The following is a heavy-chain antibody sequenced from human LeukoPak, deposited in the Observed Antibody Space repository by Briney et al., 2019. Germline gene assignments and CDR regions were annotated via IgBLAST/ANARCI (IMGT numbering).Heavy chain of an antibody. CDR3: AKVGYCSSSSCAYFDY. CDR1: GFTFSIYA. Sequence: GGSLRLSCAASGFTFSIYAMHWVRQAPGKGLEWVAVISYDGYNKYYADSVKGRFTISRDNSKNTLYLQMNSLRAEDTAVYYCAKVGYCSSSSCAYFDYWGQGTLVTVSS. J-gene: IGHJ4*02. CDR2: ISYDGYNK. V-gene: IGHV3-30*04. D-gene: IGHD2-2*01.